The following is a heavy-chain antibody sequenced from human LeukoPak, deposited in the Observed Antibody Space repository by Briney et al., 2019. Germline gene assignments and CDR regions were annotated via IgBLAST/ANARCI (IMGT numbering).Heavy chain of an antibody. J-gene: IGHJ5*02. CDR1: GFTFSNYW. D-gene: IGHD2-2*01. CDR3: VRGYCSATSCYFSSSYNWFDP. CDR2: ILSDGSST. Sequence: GGSLRLSCAASGFTFSNYWMHWVRQTPGKWLVWVSRILSDGSSTNYADSVKGRFTVSRDNAQNTLYLQMNSLRAEDTAVYYCVRGYCSATSCYFSSSYNWFDPWGQGTLVTVSS. V-gene: IGHV3-74*01.